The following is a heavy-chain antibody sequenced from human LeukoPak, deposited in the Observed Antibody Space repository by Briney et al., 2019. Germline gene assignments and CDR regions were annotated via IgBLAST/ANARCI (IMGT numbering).Heavy chain of an antibody. CDR2: INPNSGGT. V-gene: IGHV1-2*02. J-gene: IGHJ4*02. CDR1: GYTFTGYY. D-gene: IGHD3-3*01. CDR3: ARDLPTYYDFWSGYYPIDY. Sequence: SCAASGYTFTGYYMHWVRQAPGQGLEWMGWINPNSGGTNYAQKFQGRVTMTRDTSISTAYMELSRLRSDDTAVYYCARDLPTYYDFWSGYYPIDYWGQGTLVTVSS.